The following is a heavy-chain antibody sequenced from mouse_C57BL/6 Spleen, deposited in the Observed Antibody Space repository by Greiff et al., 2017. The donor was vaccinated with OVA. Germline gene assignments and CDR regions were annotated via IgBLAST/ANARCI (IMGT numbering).Heavy chain of an antibody. CDR1: GYTFTSYD. D-gene: IGHD2-3*01. Sequence: QVQLQQSGPELVKPGASVKLSCKASGYTFTSYDINWVKQRPGQGLEWIGWIYPRDGSTKYNEKFKGKATLTVDTSSSTAYMELHSLTSEDSAVYFCARDNDGYYNHYFDYWGQGTTLTVSS. CDR2: IYPRDGST. J-gene: IGHJ2*01. V-gene: IGHV1-85*01. CDR3: ARDNDGYYNHYFDY.